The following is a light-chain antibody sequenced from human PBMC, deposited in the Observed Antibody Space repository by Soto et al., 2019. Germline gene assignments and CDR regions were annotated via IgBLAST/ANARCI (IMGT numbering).Light chain of an antibody. CDR3: SSYAGSNNYV. V-gene: IGLV2-8*01. J-gene: IGLJ1*01. Sequence: QSALTQPPSASGSPGQSVTISCTGTSGDVGGYNYVSWYQQHPGKAPKLMIFEVSERPSGVPDRFSASESGNTASLTVSGLQAEDEADYYCSSYAGSNNYVFGTGTKVTVL. CDR2: EVS. CDR1: SGDVGGYNY.